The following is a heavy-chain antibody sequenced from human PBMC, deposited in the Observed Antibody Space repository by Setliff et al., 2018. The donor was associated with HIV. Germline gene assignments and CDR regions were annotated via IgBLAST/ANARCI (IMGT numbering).Heavy chain of an antibody. D-gene: IGHD5-18*01. J-gene: IGHJ3*02. V-gene: IGHV4-39*01. CDR3: ARRQQLWLPYAFDI. CDR2: IYYSGST. CDR1: GGSISSSSYY. Sequence: SETLSLTCTVSGGSISSSSYYWGWIRQPPGKGLEWIGSIYYSGSTYYNPSLKSRVTISVDTSKNQFSLKLSSVTAADTAVYYCARRQQLWLPYAFDIWGQGTMVTV.